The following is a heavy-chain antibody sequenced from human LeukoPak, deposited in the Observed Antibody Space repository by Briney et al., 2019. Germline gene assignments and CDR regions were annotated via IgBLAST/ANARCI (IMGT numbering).Heavy chain of an antibody. J-gene: IGHJ5*02. V-gene: IGHV3-23*01. CDR2: TSGSGADT. Sequence: SGGSLRLSCVASGFTFSHYAMSWVRQAPGKGPEWVSGTSGSGADTYYTDSVNGRFTISRDNSKNALSLQMNSLRADDTAIYYCAKDSGHIVTNWFDPWGQGTLVTVSS. CDR3: AKDSGHIVTNWFDP. CDR1: GFTFSHYA. D-gene: IGHD4-11*01.